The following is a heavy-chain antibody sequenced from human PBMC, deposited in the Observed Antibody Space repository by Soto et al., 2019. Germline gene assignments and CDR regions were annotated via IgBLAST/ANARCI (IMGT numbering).Heavy chain of an antibody. CDR3: ARGDSTDCSNGVCSFFDRHDVDG. Sequence: ASVKVSCKASGYSFTDYHIHWVRQAPGQGLEWLGRINPKSGGTSTAQKFQGWVTMTTDTSISTASMELTRLTSDDTAIYYCARGDSTDCSNGVCSFFDRHDVDGWG. CDR1: GYSFTDYH. J-gene: IGHJ6*02. CDR2: INPKSGGT. V-gene: IGHV1-2*04. D-gene: IGHD2-8*01.